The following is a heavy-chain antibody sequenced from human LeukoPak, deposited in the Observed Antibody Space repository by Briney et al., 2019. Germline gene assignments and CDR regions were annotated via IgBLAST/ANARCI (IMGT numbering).Heavy chain of an antibody. D-gene: IGHD6-19*01. CDR2: ISGSGSTI. CDR1: GFTFSDYY. J-gene: IGHJ4*02. Sequence: GGPLRLSCAASGFTFSDYYMSWIRQAPGKGLEWVSYISGSGSTIYYADSVKGRFTISRDNAKNSLYLQMNSLRADDTAVYYCARDRTRSYSSGWPTRNGMLPDYWGQGTLVTVSS. V-gene: IGHV3-11*01. CDR3: ARDRTRSYSSGWPTRNGMLPDY.